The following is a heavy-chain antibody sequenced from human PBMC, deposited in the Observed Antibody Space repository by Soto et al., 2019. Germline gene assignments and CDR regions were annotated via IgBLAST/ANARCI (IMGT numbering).Heavy chain of an antibody. J-gene: IGHJ4*02. Sequence: QVQLVQSGAEVKRPGSSVKVSCKASGDTFSFYSINWVRQAPGLGLEWMGRVNPILSLSNYAQRFQGRVTRTADNSTSTAYMVISSLRSEDTAIYYCATSYGSGYRAFDYWGQGAQVIVSS. CDR1: GDTFSFYS. CDR2: VNPILSLS. D-gene: IGHD3-10*01. CDR3: ATSYGSGYRAFDY. V-gene: IGHV1-69*02.